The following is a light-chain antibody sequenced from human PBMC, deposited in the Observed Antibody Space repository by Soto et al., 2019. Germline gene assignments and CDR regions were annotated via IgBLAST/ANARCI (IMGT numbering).Light chain of an antibody. CDR2: DAS. V-gene: IGKV3-11*01. Sequence: EIVLTQSPATLSLSPGERATLSCRASQSVSSYLAWYQQKPGQVPRLLIYDASNRATGIPARFSGSGSGTAVTLTISILDPEDLAVYYCQQRNSWPITFGQGARLEMK. CDR3: QQRNSWPIT. CDR1: QSVSSY. J-gene: IGKJ5*01.